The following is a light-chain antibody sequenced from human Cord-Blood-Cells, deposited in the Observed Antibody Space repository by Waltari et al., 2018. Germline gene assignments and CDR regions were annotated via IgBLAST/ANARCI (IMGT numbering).Light chain of an antibody. Sequence: DIQITPSPSSLSASLRDRVSIPCRARQSISSYLNWYQQKPGKAPKLLIYAASSLQSGVPSRFSGSGSWTNFTLTISSLQPEDFATYYCRQSYSTLLTFGGGTKVEIK. J-gene: IGKJ4*01. V-gene: IGKV1-39*01. CDR1: QSISSY. CDR2: AAS. CDR3: RQSYSTLLT.